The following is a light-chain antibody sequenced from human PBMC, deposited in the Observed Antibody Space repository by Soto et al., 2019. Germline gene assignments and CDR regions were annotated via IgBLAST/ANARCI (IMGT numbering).Light chain of an antibody. CDR2: LNSDGSH. Sequence: QLVLTQSPSASAPLGASVKLTCTLSSGHSTYAIAWHQQQPEKGPRYLMKLNSDGSHNKGDGIPDRFSGSSSGAERYLTISSLQSEDEADYYCQTWVTGPPWVFGGGTKLTVL. V-gene: IGLV4-69*01. CDR3: QTWVTGPPWV. J-gene: IGLJ3*02. CDR1: SGHSTYA.